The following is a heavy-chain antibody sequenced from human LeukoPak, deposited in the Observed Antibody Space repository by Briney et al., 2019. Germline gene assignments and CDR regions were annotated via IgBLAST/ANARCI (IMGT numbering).Heavy chain of an antibody. CDR2: ISSSGSTI. D-gene: IGHD2-21*02. CDR3: ARRSYCGGDCYGSDAFDI. CDR1: GFTFSSYE. J-gene: IGHJ3*02. Sequence: GGSLRLSCAASGFTFSSYEMNWVRQAPGKGLEWVSYISSSGSTIYYADSVKGRFTISRDNAKNSLYLQMNSLRAEDTAVYYCARRSYCGGDCYGSDAFDIWGQGTMVTVSS. V-gene: IGHV3-48*03.